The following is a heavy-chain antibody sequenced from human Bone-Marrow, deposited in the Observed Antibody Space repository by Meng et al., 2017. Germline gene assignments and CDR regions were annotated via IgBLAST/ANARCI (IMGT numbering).Heavy chain of an antibody. CDR3: ARAKPGGLLWFGELPDAFDI. Sequence: ASVKVSCKASGYTFTSYYMHWVRQAPGQGLEWMGIINPSGGSTSYAQKFQGRVTMTRDTSTSTVYMELSSLRSEDTAVYYCARAKPGGLLWFGELPDAFDIWGQGTMVTVSS. CDR1: GYTFTSYY. J-gene: IGHJ3*02. D-gene: IGHD3-10*01. V-gene: IGHV1-46*01. CDR2: INPSGGST.